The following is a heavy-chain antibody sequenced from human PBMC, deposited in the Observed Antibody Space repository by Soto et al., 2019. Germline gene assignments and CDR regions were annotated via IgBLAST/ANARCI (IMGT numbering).Heavy chain of an antibody. V-gene: IGHV3-23*01. CDR3: AKDEGGYSSSWSPYSFDI. Sequence: GGSLRLSCAASGFTFRSYAMSWVRQAPGKGLEWVSAISGSGGSTYYADSVKGRFTISRDNSKNTLYLQMNSLRAEDTAVYYCAKDEGGYSSSWSPYSFDIWGQGTMVTVSS. D-gene: IGHD6-13*01. J-gene: IGHJ3*02. CDR2: ISGSGGST. CDR1: GFTFRSYA.